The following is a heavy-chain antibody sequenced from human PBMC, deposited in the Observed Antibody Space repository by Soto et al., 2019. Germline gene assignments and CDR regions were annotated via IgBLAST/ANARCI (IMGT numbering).Heavy chain of an antibody. J-gene: IGHJ4*02. Sequence: QVQLQESGPGLVKPSQTLSLTCTVSGGSISSGDYYWSWIRQPPGKGLEWIGYIYYSGSTYYNPSLKSRVTISVDTSKNQFSLKLSSVTAADTAVYYCASQQKTIAVAGTFHYWGQGTLVTVSS. V-gene: IGHV4-30-4*01. CDR1: GGSISSGDYY. D-gene: IGHD6-19*01. CDR3: ASQQKTIAVAGTFHY. CDR2: IYYSGST.